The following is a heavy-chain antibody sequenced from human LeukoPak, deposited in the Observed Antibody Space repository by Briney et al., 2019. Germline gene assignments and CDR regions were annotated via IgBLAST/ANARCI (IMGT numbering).Heavy chain of an antibody. CDR1: GYTFTGYY. CDR2: INPNTGAT. CDR3: AIRDGYRDY. J-gene: IGHJ4*02. Sequence: ASVKVSCKASGYTFTGYYMHWVRQAPGQGLEWVGIINPNTGATNYAQNFQGRVTMTRDTSNSTAYMELSSLRSEDTAVYYCAIRDGYRDYWGQGTLVTVSS. D-gene: IGHD5-24*01. V-gene: IGHV1-2*02.